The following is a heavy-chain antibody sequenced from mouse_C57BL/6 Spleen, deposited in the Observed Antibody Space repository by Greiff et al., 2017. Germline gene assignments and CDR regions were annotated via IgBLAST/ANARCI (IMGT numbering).Heavy chain of an antibody. CDR2: ISSGSSTI. CDR3: AREKGYGWFAY. J-gene: IGHJ3*01. V-gene: IGHV5-17*01. D-gene: IGHD2-2*01. CDR1: GFTFSDYG. Sequence: EVKLVESGGGLVKPGGSLKLSCAASGFTFSDYGMHWVRQAPEKGLEGVAYISSGSSTIYYADTVKGRFTISRDNAKNTLFLQMTSLRSEDTAMYYCAREKGYGWFAYWGQGTLVTVSA.